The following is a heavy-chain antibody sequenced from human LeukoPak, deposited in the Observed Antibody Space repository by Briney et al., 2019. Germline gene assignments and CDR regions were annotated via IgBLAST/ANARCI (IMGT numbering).Heavy chain of an antibody. D-gene: IGHD4-17*01. CDR2: ISYDGSNK. J-gene: IGHJ4*02. CDR1: GFTFSSYA. V-gene: IGHV3-30*04. Sequence: GRSLSLSCAASGFTFSSYAMHWVRQAPGKGLEWVAVISYDGSNKYYADSVKGRFTISRDNSKNTLYLQMNSLRAEDTAVYYCARPIARYGETDYWGQGTLVTVSS. CDR3: ARPIARYGETDY.